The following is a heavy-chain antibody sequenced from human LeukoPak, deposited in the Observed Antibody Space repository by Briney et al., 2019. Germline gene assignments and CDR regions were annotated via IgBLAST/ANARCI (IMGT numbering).Heavy chain of an antibody. CDR1: GFTFSSYA. J-gene: IGHJ4*02. CDR3: AKDKGYDFWTFFDY. Sequence: GGSLRPSCAASGFTFSSYAMSWVRQAPGKGLEWVSAISGSGGSTYYADSVKGRFTISRDNSKNTLYLQMNSLRAEDTAVYYCAKDKGYDFWTFFDYWGQGTLVTVSS. V-gene: IGHV3-23*01. CDR2: ISGSGGST. D-gene: IGHD3-3*01.